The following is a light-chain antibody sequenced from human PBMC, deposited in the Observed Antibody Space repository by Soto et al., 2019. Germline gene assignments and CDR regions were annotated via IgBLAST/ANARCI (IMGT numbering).Light chain of an antibody. J-gene: IGKJ4*01. V-gene: IGKV4-1*01. CDR3: QQYYSTPLRLT. CDR1: QSVLYSSNNKNY. Sequence: DIVMTQSPDSLAVSLGERATINCKSSQSVLYSSNNKNYLAWYQQKPGQPPKLLIYWASTRESGVPDRFSGSGSGTDFTLTISSLQAEDVAVYYCQQYYSTPLRLTFGRGTKVEIK. CDR2: WAS.